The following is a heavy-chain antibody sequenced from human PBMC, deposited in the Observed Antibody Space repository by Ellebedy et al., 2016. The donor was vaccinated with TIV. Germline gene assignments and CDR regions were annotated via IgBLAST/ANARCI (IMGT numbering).Heavy chain of an antibody. V-gene: IGHV3-21*01. CDR1: GFTFSNYN. CDR3: ARRANDAFDI. CDR2: IRSTSSDK. J-gene: IGHJ3*02. Sequence: PGGSLRLSCVASGFTFSNYNMHWVRQPPGKGLEWVSSIRSTSSDKYYAESVKGRFTISRDNAQNSLFLQMNSLSAEDTAVYYCARRANDAFDIWGQGTMVTVSS.